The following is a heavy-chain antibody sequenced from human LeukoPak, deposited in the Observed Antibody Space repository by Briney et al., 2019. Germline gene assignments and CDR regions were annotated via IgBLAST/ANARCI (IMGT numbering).Heavy chain of an antibody. V-gene: IGHV4-59*08. D-gene: IGHD6-13*01. J-gene: IGHJ3*01. Sequence: PSETLSLTCSVSGDSFSNYYWSWIRQPPGKGLEWIGYVYYSGSTNYNPSLKSRVTISVDTSKNQFSLNLSSVTAAGTAMYFCASRGVAAPHDAFDFWGRGTVVTVSS. CDR1: GDSFSNYY. CDR2: VYYSGST. CDR3: ASRGVAAPHDAFDF.